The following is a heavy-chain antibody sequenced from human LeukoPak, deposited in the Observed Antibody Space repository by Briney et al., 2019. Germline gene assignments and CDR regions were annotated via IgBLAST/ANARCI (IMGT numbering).Heavy chain of an antibody. V-gene: IGHV3-30-3*01. J-gene: IGHJ4*02. CDR2: ISYDGSNK. Sequence: PGRSLRLSCATSGFRFSNYAMHWVRQAPGKGLEWVAGISYDGSNKFYADSVKGRFTISRDKSKNTLYLQMNSLRAEDTAVYFCARDESGYWGQGTLVTVSS. CDR3: ARDESGY. CDR1: GFRFSNYA.